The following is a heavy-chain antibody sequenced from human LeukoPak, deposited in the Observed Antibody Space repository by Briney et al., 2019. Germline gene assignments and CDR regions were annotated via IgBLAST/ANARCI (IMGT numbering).Heavy chain of an antibody. D-gene: IGHD3-16*01. V-gene: IGHV4-4*07. CDR3: ASEGVTYYFDY. CDR2: IYTSGST. J-gene: IGHJ4*02. CDR1: GGSISSYY. Sequence: SETLSLTCTVSGGSISSYYRSWIRQPAGKGLEWIGRIYTSGSTNYNPSLKSRVTMSVDTSKNQFSLKLSSLTDVDTPVSYCASEGVTYYFDYLGQRTLVTVSS.